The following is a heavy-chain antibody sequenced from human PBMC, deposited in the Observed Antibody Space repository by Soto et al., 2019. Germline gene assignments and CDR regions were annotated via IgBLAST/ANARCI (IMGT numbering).Heavy chain of an antibody. Sequence: SETLSLTCDVSGDTISTGGYTWAWIRQPPGKALEWIGHTYYTGNPNYNPSLNSRVTISVDTSKNQFSLTVTSVTAADTAVYYCARRIVATETFAYWGQGTLVTVSS. D-gene: IGHD5-12*01. J-gene: IGHJ4*02. CDR2: TYYTGNP. CDR1: GDTISTGGYT. V-gene: IGHV4-30-2*03. CDR3: ARRIVATETFAY.